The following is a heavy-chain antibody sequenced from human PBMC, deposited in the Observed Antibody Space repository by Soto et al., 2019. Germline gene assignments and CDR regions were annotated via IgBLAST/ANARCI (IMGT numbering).Heavy chain of an antibody. CDR1: GGSISSSSYY. CDR3: ARPDNWNSNFDY. D-gene: IGHD1-7*01. V-gene: IGHV4-39*01. Sequence: SETLSLTCTVSGGSISSSSYYWGWIRQPPGKGLEWIGSIYYSGSTHYNPSLKSRVTISVDTSKNQFSLKLSSVTAADTAVYYCARPDNWNSNFDYWGQGTLVTVSS. J-gene: IGHJ4*02. CDR2: IYYSGST.